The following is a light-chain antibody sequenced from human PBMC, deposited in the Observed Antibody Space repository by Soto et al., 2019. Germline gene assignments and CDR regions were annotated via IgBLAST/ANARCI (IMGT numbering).Light chain of an antibody. V-gene: IGKV3-15*01. CDR3: QQYDSWPLS. CDR1: QDVRSH. J-gene: IGKJ4*01. Sequence: EVVMTQSPATLSVSPGERATLSCRASQDVRSHLAWYHQKPGQAPRLLISHASTRAAGVPARFSGSGSGTEFTLTIASLQSEDFAVYYCQQYDSWPLSFGVWTKVEIK. CDR2: HAS.